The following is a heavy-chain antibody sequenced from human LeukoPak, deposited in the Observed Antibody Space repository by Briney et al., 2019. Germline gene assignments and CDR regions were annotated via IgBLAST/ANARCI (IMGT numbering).Heavy chain of an antibody. CDR3: AEASWVSNADAVL. CDR2: LRGNGDT. D-gene: IGHD1-1*01. CDR1: GFTFSSYA. V-gene: IGHV3-23*01. J-gene: IGHJ4*02. Sequence: GGSLRLSCAASGFTFSSYAMSWVRKAPARGLEWVSSLRGNGDTFYADSVKGRFTLSRDDSRNTVYLQLNNLRVEDTAVYYCAEASWVSNADAVLWGQGTVVTVSS.